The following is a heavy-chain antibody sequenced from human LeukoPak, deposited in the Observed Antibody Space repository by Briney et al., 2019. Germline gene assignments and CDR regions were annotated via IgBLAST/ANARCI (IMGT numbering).Heavy chain of an antibody. CDR1: GGSISSSSYY. V-gene: IGHV4-39*07. J-gene: IGHJ4*02. CDR3: ARLGYFDSDVREY. D-gene: IGHD3-9*01. Sequence: VKPSETLSLTCTVSGGSISSSSYYWGWIRQPPGKGLEWIGSIYYSGSTYYNPSLKSRVTISVDTSKNQISLTLSSVTAADTAVYYCARLGYFDSDVREYWGQGTLVTVSS. CDR2: IYYSGST.